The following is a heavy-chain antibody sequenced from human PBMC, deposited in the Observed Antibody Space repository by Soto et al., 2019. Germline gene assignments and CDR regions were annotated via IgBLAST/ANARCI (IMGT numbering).Heavy chain of an antibody. V-gene: IGHV3-21*01. CDR1: GFTFNTYS. CDR2: ISSGSSYI. Sequence: EVQLVESGGGLVKPGGSLRLSCAASGFTFNTYSMNWVRQAPGKGLEWVSSISSGSSYIFYADSVKGRFTISRDNAKNSLYLQMNSVRAEDTAVYYCARSGGYSNYEYNWFDPWGQGTLVTVSS. J-gene: IGHJ5*02. D-gene: IGHD4-4*01. CDR3: ARSGGYSNYEYNWFDP.